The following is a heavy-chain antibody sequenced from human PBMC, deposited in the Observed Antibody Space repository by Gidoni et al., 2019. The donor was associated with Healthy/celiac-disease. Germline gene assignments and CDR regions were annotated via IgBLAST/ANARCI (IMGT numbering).Heavy chain of an antibody. CDR2: ISAYNGNT. V-gene: IGHV1-18*01. CDR3: ASDSSGYYY. Sequence: MGWISAYNGNTNYAQKLQGRVTMTTDTSTSTAYMELRSLRSDDTAVYYCASDSSGYYYWGQGTLVTVSS. J-gene: IGHJ4*02. D-gene: IGHD3-22*01.